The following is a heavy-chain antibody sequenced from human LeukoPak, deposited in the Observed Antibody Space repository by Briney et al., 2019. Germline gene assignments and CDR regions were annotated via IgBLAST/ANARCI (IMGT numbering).Heavy chain of an antibody. CDR3: VRDGGAGFDY. Sequence: PGGSLRLSCAASGFIFSSYGMHWVRQAPGKGLEWGAVIWYDRSNKYYADSVKGRFTISRDDSKNTLYLQMDSLRAEDTAVYCCVRDGGAGFDYWGQGTLVTVSS. D-gene: IGHD1-14*01. J-gene: IGHJ4*02. CDR1: GFIFSSYG. V-gene: IGHV3-33*01. CDR2: IWYDRSNK.